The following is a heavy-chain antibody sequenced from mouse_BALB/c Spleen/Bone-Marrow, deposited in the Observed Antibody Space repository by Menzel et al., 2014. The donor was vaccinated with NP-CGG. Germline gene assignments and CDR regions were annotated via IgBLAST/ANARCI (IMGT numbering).Heavy chain of an antibody. Sequence: DVQLQESGPDLVKPSQSLSLTCTVTGYSITSGYSWHWLRQFPGNTLEWMGYIHYSGSTNYNPSLKSRISITRDTSKNQFFPQLNSVTTEDTATYYCARTRYGNFAYWGQGTLVTVSA. D-gene: IGHD2-1*01. V-gene: IGHV3-1*02. CDR2: IHYSGST. CDR3: ARTRYGNFAY. CDR1: GYSITSGYS. J-gene: IGHJ3*01.